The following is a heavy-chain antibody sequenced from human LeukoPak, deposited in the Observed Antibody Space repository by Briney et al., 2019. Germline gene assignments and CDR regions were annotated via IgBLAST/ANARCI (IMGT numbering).Heavy chain of an antibody. CDR2: IRSKANSYAT. V-gene: IGHV3-73*01. J-gene: IGHJ6*03. CDR1: GFTSSGSA. Sequence: AGGSLRLSCAASGFTSSGSAMHWVRQASGKGLEWVGRIRSKANSYATAYAASVKGRFTISRDDSKNTAYLQMNSLKTEDTAVYYCKFGPAIAVAGTGVNYYMDVWGKGTTVTVSS. CDR3: KFGPAIAVAGTGVNYYMDV. D-gene: IGHD6-19*01.